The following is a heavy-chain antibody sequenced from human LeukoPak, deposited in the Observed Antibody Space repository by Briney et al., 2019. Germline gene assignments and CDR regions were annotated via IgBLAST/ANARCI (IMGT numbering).Heavy chain of an antibody. D-gene: IGHD2-15*01. CDR2: ISYDGSNK. V-gene: IGHV3-30*03. J-gene: IGHJ6*02. CDR1: GFTFSSYG. Sequence: PGGSLRLSCAASGFTFSSYGMHWVRQAPGKGLEWVAVISYDGSNKYYADSVKGRFTISRDNSKNTLYLQMNSLRDEDTAVYYCARTAPYCSGGSCYYYYGMDVWGQGTTVTVSS. CDR3: ARTAPYCSGGSCYYYYGMDV.